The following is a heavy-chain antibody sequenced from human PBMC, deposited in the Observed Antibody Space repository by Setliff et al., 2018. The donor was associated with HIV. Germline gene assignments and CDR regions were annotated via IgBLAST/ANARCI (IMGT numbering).Heavy chain of an antibody. Sequence: SETLSLTCAVYGGSFSGHYWSWIRQPAGKGLEWIGHIYTSGSTNYNPSLKSRVTISVDTSKNQFSLKLSSVTAADTAVYYCARTDWARTSYYYYYGMNVWGQGTTVTVSS. CDR3: ARTDWARTSYYYYYGMNV. D-gene: IGHD3-9*01. J-gene: IGHJ6*02. V-gene: IGHV4-59*10. CDR1: GGSFSGHY. CDR2: IYTSGST.